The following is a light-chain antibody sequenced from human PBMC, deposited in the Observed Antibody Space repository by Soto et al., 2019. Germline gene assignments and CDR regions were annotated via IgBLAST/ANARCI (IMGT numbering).Light chain of an antibody. V-gene: IGKV3-15*01. CDR1: QSVSSD. CDR3: HQYNDWPPNQCT. J-gene: IGKJ2*02. Sequence: EIVMTQSPATLSVSPGERATLSCRASQSVSSDLAWYQQKPGQAPRLLIYGASTRATGIPARFSGSGSGTGFTLTISSLQHEDFAVYYCHQYNDWPPNQCTFGQGNKLAIK. CDR2: GAS.